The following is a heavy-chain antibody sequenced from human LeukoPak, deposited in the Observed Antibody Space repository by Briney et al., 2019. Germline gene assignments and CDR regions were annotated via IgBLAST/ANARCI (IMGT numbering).Heavy chain of an antibody. J-gene: IGHJ3*02. CDR3: ARAPMSYDSSGFGGAFDI. Sequence: GGSLRLSCAASGFTFSSYAMSWVRQAPGKGLEWVSAISGSGGTTDYADSVRGRFTISRDNSKNTLYLHMNTLRAEDTAMYYCARAPMSYDSSGFGGAFDIWGQGTMVTVSS. V-gene: IGHV3-23*01. CDR1: GFTFSSYA. D-gene: IGHD3-22*01. CDR2: ISGSGGTT.